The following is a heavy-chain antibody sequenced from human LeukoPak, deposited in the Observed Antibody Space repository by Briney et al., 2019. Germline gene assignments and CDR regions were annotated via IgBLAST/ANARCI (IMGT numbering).Heavy chain of an antibody. D-gene: IGHD2-15*01. CDR3: ARVYSIRSFDY. J-gene: IGHJ4*02. CDR2: INPNSGDT. V-gene: IGHV1-2*02. CDR1: EYTFTGYY. Sequence: ASVKVSCKASEYTFTGYYMHWVRQAPGQGLEWMGWINPNSGDTNYAQKFQGRVTMTRDTSITTAYMELSRLTSDDTAVYYCARVYSIRSFDYWGQGTLVTVSS.